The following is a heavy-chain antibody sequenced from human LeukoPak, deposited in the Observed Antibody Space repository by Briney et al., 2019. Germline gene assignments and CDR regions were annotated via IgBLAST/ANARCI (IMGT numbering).Heavy chain of an antibody. J-gene: IGHJ4*02. CDR2: ISVSDATT. V-gene: IGHV3-48*04. CDR1: GFSFSSYA. D-gene: IGHD6-19*01. Sequence: GGSLRLSCEASGFSFSSYAMNWVRQAPWKGLEWISYISVSDATTYYADSVKGRFTISRDNAKNSLYLQMNSLRVEDTALYYCAKDHGYDHSSGWYPFDYWGQGTLVTVSS. CDR3: AKDHGYDHSSGWYPFDY.